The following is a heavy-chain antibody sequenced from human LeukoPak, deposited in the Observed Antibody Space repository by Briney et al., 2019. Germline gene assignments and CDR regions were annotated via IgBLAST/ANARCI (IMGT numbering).Heavy chain of an antibody. V-gene: IGHV3-48*02. J-gene: IGHJ6*03. CDR1: GFTVSSYN. CDR3: ARGCASCGHYNYYFMDV. D-gene: IGHD2-2*01. CDR2: TSSSGYTM. Sequence: GGSLRLSCAASGFTVSSYNMNWVRQTPGKGLEWVSYTSSSGYTMHHADSVKGRFTVSRDSAKNSLYLQMDSLRDEDAAVYFCARGCASCGHYNYYFMDVWGKGTTVTVSS.